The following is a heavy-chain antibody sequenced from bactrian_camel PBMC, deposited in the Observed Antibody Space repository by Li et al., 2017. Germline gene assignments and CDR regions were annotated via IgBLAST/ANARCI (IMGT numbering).Heavy chain of an antibody. CDR3: ARDRSYCSNGYCSLDY. CDR1: GFTFVGSG. Sequence: VQLVESGGGLVQPGGSLRLSCVTSGFTFVGSGMSWVRQAPGKEREGVAAIESDGRKKYADSVKGRFAISKDNTENTLYLQLNSLKTEDTAMYYCARDRSYCSNGYCSLDYWGQGTQVTVS. J-gene: IGHJ4*01. CDR2: IESDGRK. V-gene: IGHV3S67*01. D-gene: IGHD3*01.